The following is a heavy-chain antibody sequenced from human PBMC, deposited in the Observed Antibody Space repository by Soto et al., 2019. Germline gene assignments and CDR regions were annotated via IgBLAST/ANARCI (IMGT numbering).Heavy chain of an antibody. CDR1: GVTFSSYA. Sequence: HPGGSLRLSCAASGVTFSSYAMSWVRQAPGKGLEWVSAISGSGGSTYYADSVKGRFTISRDNSKNTLYLQMNSLRAEDTAVYYCAKDRPIAVAGTGALDYWGQGTLVTVSS. D-gene: IGHD6-19*01. CDR3: AKDRPIAVAGTGALDY. V-gene: IGHV3-23*01. CDR2: ISGSGGST. J-gene: IGHJ4*02.